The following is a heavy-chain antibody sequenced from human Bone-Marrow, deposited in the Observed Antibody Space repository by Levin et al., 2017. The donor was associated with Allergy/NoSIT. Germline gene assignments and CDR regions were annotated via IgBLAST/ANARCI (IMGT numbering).Heavy chain of an antibody. D-gene: IGHD4-11*01. J-gene: IGHJ4*02. Sequence: KSSETLSLTCAISGDSLSSNGVAWNWIRQSPSRGLEWLGRTYYRSTWSNDYALSVKSRITINRDTSKNHFSLQLDSVTPEDTAVYYCARGKDSTFDYWGQGSLVSVSS. V-gene: IGHV6-1*01. CDR2: TYYRSTWSN. CDR3: ARGKDSTFDY. CDR1: GDSLSSNGVA.